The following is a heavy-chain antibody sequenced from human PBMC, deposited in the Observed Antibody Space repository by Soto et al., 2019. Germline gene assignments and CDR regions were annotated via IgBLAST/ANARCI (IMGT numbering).Heavy chain of an antibody. V-gene: IGHV1-18*04. Sequence: QVQLVQSGAEVKKPGASVKVSCKASGYTFTSYGISWVRQAPGQGLEWMGWISSYNGNTNYAQKVQGRVTMTTDKSTSTTYMELRSLRSDDTAVYYCARGPRYCSSTSCFSGLTWFDPWGQGTLVTVSS. CDR2: ISSYNGNT. CDR1: GYTFTSYG. CDR3: ARGPRYCSSTSCFSGLTWFDP. D-gene: IGHD2-2*01. J-gene: IGHJ5*02.